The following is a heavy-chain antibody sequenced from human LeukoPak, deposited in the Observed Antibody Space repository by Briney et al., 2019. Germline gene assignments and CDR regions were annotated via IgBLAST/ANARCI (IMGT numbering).Heavy chain of an antibody. CDR2: IYHTGST. J-gene: IGHJ4*02. Sequence: SETLSLTCAVSGGSISSSNWWTWVRQSPEKGLEWIGEIYHTGSTNYNPSLKSRVTMSVDKSKNHFSLNLISVTAAATAVYYCARSYGSGSYSRRYFDYWGQGTLVTVSS. CDR3: ARSYGSGSYSRRYFDY. D-gene: IGHD3-10*01. V-gene: IGHV4-4*02. CDR1: GGSISSSNW.